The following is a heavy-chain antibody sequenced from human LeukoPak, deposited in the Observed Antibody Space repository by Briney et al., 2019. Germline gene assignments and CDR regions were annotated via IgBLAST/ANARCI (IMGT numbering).Heavy chain of an antibody. CDR2: IYASGST. V-gene: IGHV4-4*07. D-gene: IGHD6-13*01. Sequence: PSETLSLTCTVSGGSISSYYWSWIRQPAGKGLEWIGRIYASGSTNYNPSLKSRVTISVDTSKNQFSLKLTSVTAADTAVYYCAREARIAAAGVDYWGQGTLVTVSS. J-gene: IGHJ4*02. CDR3: AREARIAAAGVDY. CDR1: GGSISSYY.